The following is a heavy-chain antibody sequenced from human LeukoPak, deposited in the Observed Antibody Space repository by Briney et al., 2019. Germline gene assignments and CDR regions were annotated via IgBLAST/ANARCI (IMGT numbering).Heavy chain of an antibody. CDR2: ISSSSSYI. V-gene: IGHV3-21*01. CDR1: GFTFSSYS. CDR3: ARDLSGSYYVAFDI. D-gene: IGHD1-26*01. J-gene: IGHJ3*02. Sequence: GGSLRLSCAAPGFTFSSYSMNWVRQAPGKGLEWVSSISSSSSYIYYADSVKGRFTISRDNAKNSLYLQMNSLRAEDTAVYYCARDLSGSYYVAFDIWGQGTMVTVSS.